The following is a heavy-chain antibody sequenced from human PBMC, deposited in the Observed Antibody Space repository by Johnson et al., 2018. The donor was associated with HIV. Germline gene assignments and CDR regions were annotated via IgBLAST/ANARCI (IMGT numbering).Heavy chain of an antibody. CDR1: GFTVSSNY. CDR3: ARDTVVTPPHDAFDI. D-gene: IGHD4-23*01. CDR2: IYSGGST. J-gene: IGHJ3*02. V-gene: IGHV3-66*01. Sequence: VQLVESGGGVVQPGRSLRLSCAASGFTVSSNYMSWVRQAPGKGLEWVSVIYSGGSTYYADSVKGRFTISRDNSKNTLYLQMNSLRAQDTAVYYCARDTVVTPPHDAFDIWGQGTMVTVSS.